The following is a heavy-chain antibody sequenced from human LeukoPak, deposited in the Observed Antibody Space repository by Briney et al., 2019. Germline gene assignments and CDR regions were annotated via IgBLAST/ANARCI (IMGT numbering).Heavy chain of an antibody. CDR1: GFSFSDYS. CDR2: IYSGGSI. V-gene: IGHV3-66*01. CDR3: ARVKTARTNWFDP. Sequence: GGSLRLSCAASGFSFSDYSINWVRQAPGKGLEWVSVIYSGGSIYYADSVKGRFTISRDNSKNTVYLQMNSLRAEDTAVYYCARVKTARTNWFDPWGQGTLVTVSS. J-gene: IGHJ5*02. D-gene: IGHD1/OR15-1a*01.